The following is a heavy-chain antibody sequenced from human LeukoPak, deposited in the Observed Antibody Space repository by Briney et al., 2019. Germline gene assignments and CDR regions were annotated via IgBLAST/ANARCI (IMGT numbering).Heavy chain of an antibody. CDR3: ARDLRYFDWLFDFDY. CDR1: GFTFSSYA. Sequence: GGSLRLSCAASGFTFSSYAMHWVRQAPGKGLEWVAVISYDGSNKYYADSVKGRFTISRDNSNNTLYLQMNSLTAEDTAVYYCARDLRYFDWLFDFDYWGQGTLVTVSS. J-gene: IGHJ4*02. V-gene: IGHV3-30*04. D-gene: IGHD3-9*01. CDR2: ISYDGSNK.